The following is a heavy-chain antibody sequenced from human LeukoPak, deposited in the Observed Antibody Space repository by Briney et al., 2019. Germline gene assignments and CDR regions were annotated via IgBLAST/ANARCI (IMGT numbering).Heavy chain of an antibody. CDR2: ISAGGGTT. J-gene: IGHJ4*02. D-gene: IGHD6-6*01. CDR1: AFTFNNLA. V-gene: IGHV3-23*01. Sequence: LAGESLKISCAASAFTFNNLAMSWVRQAPGKGLEWVSGISAGGGTTIYVDSVKGRFTISRDNSKNTLYLQMNSLRAEDTAVYYCARRDSSRSFDYWGQGTLVTVSS. CDR3: ARRDSSRSFDY.